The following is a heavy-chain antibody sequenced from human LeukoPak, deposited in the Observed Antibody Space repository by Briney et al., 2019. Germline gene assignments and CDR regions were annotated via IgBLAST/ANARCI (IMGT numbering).Heavy chain of an antibody. CDR1: GGSFSTYY. CDR2: IYTSGTT. J-gene: IGHJ4*02. Sequence: SETLSLTCTVSGGSFSTYYWSWIRQPAGKGLEWIGHIYTSGTTNYNPSLKSRVTMSIDTSKNQFSLKLSSVTAADTAIYYCARDAKYYYGSRPYFFFEYWGQGTLLSVSS. V-gene: IGHV4-4*07. D-gene: IGHD3-10*01. CDR3: ARDAKYYYGSRPYFFFEY.